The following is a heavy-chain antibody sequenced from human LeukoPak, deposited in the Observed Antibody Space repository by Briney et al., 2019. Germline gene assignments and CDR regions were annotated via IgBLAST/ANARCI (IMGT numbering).Heavy chain of an antibody. V-gene: IGHV3-74*01. CDR3: AKAADYSNTFDY. Sequence: GGSLRLSCAASGFTFSSYWMHWVRQAPGKGLVWVSRINSDGSSTSYADSVKGRFTISRDNAKNTLYLQMNSLRAEDTAVYYCAKAADYSNTFDYCGQGTLVTVSS. D-gene: IGHD4-11*01. CDR2: INSDGSST. J-gene: IGHJ4*02. CDR1: GFTFSSYW.